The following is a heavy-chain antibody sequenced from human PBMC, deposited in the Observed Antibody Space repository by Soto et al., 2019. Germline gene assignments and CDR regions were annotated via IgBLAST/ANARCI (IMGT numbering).Heavy chain of an antibody. Sequence: GSLRLSCTASGFTFSSFAMRWVLEPPGKGLEWVSTITDSAASTYYADSTKARFTISRENSKNTLYLQMISLRAEDTAVSYCEKARFWSGYDPTGGGMDVWGQGTTVTVSS. CDR1: GFTFSSFA. V-gene: IGHV3-23*01. CDR2: ITDSAAST. J-gene: IGHJ6*02. CDR3: EKARFWSGYDPTGGGMDV. D-gene: IGHD3-3*01.